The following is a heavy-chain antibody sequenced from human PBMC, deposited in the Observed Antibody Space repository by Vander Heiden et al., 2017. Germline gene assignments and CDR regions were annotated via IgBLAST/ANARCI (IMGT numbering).Heavy chain of an antibody. Sequence: VQPVPPGAEVKKPGSSVKVSCKASAGTFRSPAISWGRRAPGQGLEWMGGIIPIFGTANYAPKFQGRVTITAEESTSTAYMVLSSLRSEDTAVYYCASPGRYCSGGSCYSENDYWGQGTLVTVSS. D-gene: IGHD2-15*01. CDR1: AGTFRSPA. CDR3: ASPGRYCSGGSCYSENDY. CDR2: IIPIFGTA. V-gene: IGHV1-69*01. J-gene: IGHJ4*02.